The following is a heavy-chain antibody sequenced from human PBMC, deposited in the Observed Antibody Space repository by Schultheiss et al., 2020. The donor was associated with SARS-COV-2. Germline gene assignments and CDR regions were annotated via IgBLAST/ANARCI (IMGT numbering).Heavy chain of an antibody. CDR2: ISWNSGSI. J-gene: IGHJ3*02. CDR3: ARGRLPMLFDI. CDR1: GFTFDDYA. D-gene: IGHD3-10*02. Sequence: GGSLRLSCAASGFTFDDYAMHWVRQAPGKGLEWVSGISWNSGSIGYADSVKGRFTISRDNAKNSLYLQMNSLRAEDTAVYYCARGRLPMLFDIWGQGTMVTVSS. V-gene: IGHV3-9*01.